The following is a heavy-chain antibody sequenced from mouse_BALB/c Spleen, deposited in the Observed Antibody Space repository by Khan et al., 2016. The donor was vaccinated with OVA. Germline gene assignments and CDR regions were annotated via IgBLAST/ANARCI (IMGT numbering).Heavy chain of an antibody. J-gene: IGHJ3*01. Sequence: VQLQQPGPDLVKPGASVKMSCKASGCSFTGYYMNWVKQSHGKSLECIGRVNPNTGNTNYNQKFRGKAILIVDTSSSTAYMELRSLTSEDSAVYYCARGYDFFAYWGQGTLVTVSA. CDR1: GCSFTGYY. V-gene: IGHV1-26*01. CDR3: ARGYDFFAY. CDR2: VNPNTGNT. D-gene: IGHD2-14*01.